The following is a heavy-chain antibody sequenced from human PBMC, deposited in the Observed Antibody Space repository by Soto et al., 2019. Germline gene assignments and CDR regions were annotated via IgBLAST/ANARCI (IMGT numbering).Heavy chain of an antibody. Sequence: SETLSLTCTVSGGSISRYYWSWIRQPPGKGLEWIGYIYYSGSTNYNPSLKSRVTISVDTSKNQFSLKLSSVTAADTAVYYCASGDKDYFDYWGQGTLVTVSS. CDR2: IYYSGST. J-gene: IGHJ4*02. D-gene: IGHD4-17*01. CDR1: GGSISRYY. CDR3: ASGDKDYFDY. V-gene: IGHV4-59*01.